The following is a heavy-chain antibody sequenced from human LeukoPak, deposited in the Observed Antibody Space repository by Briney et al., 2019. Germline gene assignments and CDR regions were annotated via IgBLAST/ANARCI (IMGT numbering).Heavy chain of an antibody. J-gene: IGHJ5*02. CDR1: GFTFSSYG. CDR3: AKDRGSAGHWFDP. CDR2: IRYDGSNK. Sequence: PGGSLRLSCAASGFTFSSYGMHWVRQAPGKGLEWVAFIRYDGSNKYYADSVKGRFTISRDNPKNTLYLQMNSLRAEDTAVYYCAKDRGSAGHWFDPWGQGTLVTVSS. V-gene: IGHV3-30*02.